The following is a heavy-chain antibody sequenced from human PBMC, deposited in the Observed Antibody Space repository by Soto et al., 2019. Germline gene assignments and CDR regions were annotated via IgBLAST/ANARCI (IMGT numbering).Heavy chain of an antibody. J-gene: IGHJ4*02. Sequence: ASVKVSCKASGYTFTGYYMHWVRQAPGQGLEWMGWINPSSGGTNYAQKFQGRVTMTRDTSISTAYMELSRLRSDDTAVYYCARVTPVTTWDYWGQGTLVTVSS. V-gene: IGHV1-2*02. CDR1: GYTFTGYY. CDR2: INPSSGGT. D-gene: IGHD4-17*01. CDR3: ARVTPVTTWDY.